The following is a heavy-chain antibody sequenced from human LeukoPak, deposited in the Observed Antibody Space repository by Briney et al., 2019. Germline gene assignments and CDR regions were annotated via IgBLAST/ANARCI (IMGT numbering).Heavy chain of an antibody. V-gene: IGHV4-4*07. CDR3: ARVRIAVAGKYFYYMDV. D-gene: IGHD6-19*01. Sequence: PSETLSLTCTVSGGSISSYCWSWIRQPAGKGLEWIGRICASGSTNYHPSLKSRVTMSVDTSKNQFSLRLSSVTAADTAVYYCARVRIAVAGKYFYYMDVWGKGTTVTVSS. CDR1: GGSISSYC. CDR2: ICASGST. J-gene: IGHJ6*03.